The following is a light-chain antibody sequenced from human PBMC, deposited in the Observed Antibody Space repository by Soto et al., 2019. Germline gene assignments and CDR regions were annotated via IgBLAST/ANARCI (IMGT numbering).Light chain of an antibody. CDR3: SSYAGSMNVI. CDR1: SSDVGGHNH. CDR2: EVS. V-gene: IGLV2-8*01. J-gene: IGLJ2*01. Sequence: QSALTQPPSASGSPGQSVTISCTGSSSDVGGHNHVSWYQQHPGKAPKLMIYEVSKRPSGVPDRFSGSKSVNTASLTVAGLQAEDEDHYYCSSYAGSMNVIFGGGTKLTVL.